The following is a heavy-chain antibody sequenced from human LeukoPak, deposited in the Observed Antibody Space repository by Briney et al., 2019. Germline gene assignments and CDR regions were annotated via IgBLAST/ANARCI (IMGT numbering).Heavy chain of an antibody. V-gene: IGHV3-30*02. CDR2: IRYDGSNK. J-gene: IGHJ5*02. D-gene: IGHD1-26*01. CDR1: GFTFSSYG. CDR3: VRAGAWDSGRFHNWFDP. Sequence: GGSLRLSCAASGFTFSSYGMHWVRQAPGKGLEWVAFIRYDGSNKYYADSVKGRFTISRDNAKNSLYLQMNSLRAEDTAVYYCVRAGAWDSGRFHNWFDPWGQGTLVTVSS.